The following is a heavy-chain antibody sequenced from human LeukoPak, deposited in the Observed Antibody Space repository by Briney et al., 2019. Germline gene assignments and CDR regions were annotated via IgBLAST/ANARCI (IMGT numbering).Heavy chain of an antibody. CDR2: IHQHGSKE. V-gene: IGHV3-7*01. CDR1: GFNFRAYW. Sequence: GGSLRLSCTTSGFNFRAYWMGWVRQAPGKGLEWVANIHQHGSKENYVDSVKGRFTISRDNAKNSLYLQMNSLRAEDTAVYYCARGEDYDILTGYPAWSYGMDVWGQGTTVTVSS. J-gene: IGHJ6*02. CDR3: ARGEDYDILTGYPAWSYGMDV. D-gene: IGHD3-9*01.